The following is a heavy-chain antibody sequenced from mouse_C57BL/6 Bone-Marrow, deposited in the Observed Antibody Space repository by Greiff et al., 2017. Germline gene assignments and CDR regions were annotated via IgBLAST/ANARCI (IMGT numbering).Heavy chain of an antibody. J-gene: IGHJ1*03. D-gene: IGHD1-1*01. V-gene: IGHV2-9-1*01. Sequence: QVQLQQSGPGLVAPSQSLSITCTVSGFSLTSYAISWVRQPPGKGLEWLGVKWTGGGTNSNSALKSRLSISKDNSKSQVFLKMNSLQTDDTARYYCAREFITTVVGGYFDVWGTGTTVTVSS. CDR1: GFSLTSYA. CDR2: KWTGGGT. CDR3: AREFITTVVGGYFDV.